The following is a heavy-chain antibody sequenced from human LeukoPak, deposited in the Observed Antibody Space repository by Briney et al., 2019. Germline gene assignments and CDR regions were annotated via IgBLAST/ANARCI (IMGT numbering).Heavy chain of an antibody. CDR1: GFTFSSYA. J-gene: IGHJ4*02. CDR3: AKNWEGGVVVTAIYY. D-gene: IGHD2-21*02. V-gene: IGHV3-23*01. Sequence: GGSLRLSCAASGFTFSSYAMSWVRQAPGKGLEWVSAISGSGGSTYYADSVKGRFTISRDNSKNTLYLQMNSLRVEDTAVYYCAKNWEGGVVVTAIYYWGQGTLIAVSS. CDR2: ISGSGGST.